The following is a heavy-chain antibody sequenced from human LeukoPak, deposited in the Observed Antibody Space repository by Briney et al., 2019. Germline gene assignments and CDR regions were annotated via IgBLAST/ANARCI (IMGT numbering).Heavy chain of an antibody. Sequence: PGGSLRLSCVASGFPFSSYAMNWVRQAPGKGLEWVSAISGSGASTYYADSVKDRFTLTRDDSKNTLYLQMNSLRAEDTAVYYCAKSRSSSSTSCYNYWGQGTLVTVSS. CDR1: GFPFSSYA. J-gene: IGHJ4*02. D-gene: IGHD2-2*02. CDR3: AKSRSSSSTSCYNY. CDR2: ISGSGAST. V-gene: IGHV3-23*01.